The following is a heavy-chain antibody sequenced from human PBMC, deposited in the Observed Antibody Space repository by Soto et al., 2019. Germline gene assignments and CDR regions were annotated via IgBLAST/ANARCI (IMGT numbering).Heavy chain of an antibody. CDR1: GFTFTSSA. Sequence: ASVKVSCKASGFTFTSSAVQWVRQARGQRLEWIGWIVVGSGNTNYAQKFQERVTITRDMSTSTAYMELSSLRSEDTAVYYCAAKTYYDFWSVNDAFDIWGQGTMVTVSS. V-gene: IGHV1-58*01. CDR3: AAKTYYDFWSVNDAFDI. D-gene: IGHD3-3*01. CDR2: IVVGSGNT. J-gene: IGHJ3*02.